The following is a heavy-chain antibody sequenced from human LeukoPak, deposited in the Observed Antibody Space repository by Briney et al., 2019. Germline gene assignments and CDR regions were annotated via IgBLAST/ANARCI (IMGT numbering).Heavy chain of an antibody. CDR2: IRSKAYGGTT. Sequence: GGPLRLSCTASGFTFGDYVMSWVRQAPGKGLEWVGFIRSKAYGGTTEYAASVKGRFTISRDDSKSIAYLQMNILKTEDTAVYYCSRGYYYGSGTPVWFDPWGQGTLVTVSS. V-gene: IGHV3-49*04. CDR3: SRGYYYGSGTPVWFDP. D-gene: IGHD3-10*01. J-gene: IGHJ5*02. CDR1: GFTFGDYV.